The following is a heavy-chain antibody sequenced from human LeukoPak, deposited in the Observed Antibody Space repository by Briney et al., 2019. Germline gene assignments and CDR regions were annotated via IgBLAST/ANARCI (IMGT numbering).Heavy chain of an antibody. V-gene: IGHV4-59*01. CDR1: GDSIVNYY. CDR3: ARQTSAYPYYFDF. Sequence: SETLSLTCSVSGDSIVNYYWSWIRQSPGKALEWLGYIHSSGVTNYNSSFKSRVTISVDTSKNQFSLKLNYVTAADTAVYSCARQTSAYPYYFDFWGQGTLVTVSS. CDR2: IHSSGVT. D-gene: IGHD5-12*01. J-gene: IGHJ4*02.